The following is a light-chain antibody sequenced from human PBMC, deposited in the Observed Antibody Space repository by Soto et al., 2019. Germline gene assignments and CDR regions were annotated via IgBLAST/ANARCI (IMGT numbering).Light chain of an antibody. CDR2: AAS. V-gene: IGKV1-39*01. Sequence: DIQMTRSPPSLSESVGDKVPIPCRESKGISSYLNWFHQKPGKAPKLLIYAASSLQSGVPSRFSGSGSGTDFTLTISSLQPEDFATYYCQQSYSTPLMYTFGQGTKLEIK. J-gene: IGKJ2*01. CDR3: QQSYSTPLMYT. CDR1: KGISSY.